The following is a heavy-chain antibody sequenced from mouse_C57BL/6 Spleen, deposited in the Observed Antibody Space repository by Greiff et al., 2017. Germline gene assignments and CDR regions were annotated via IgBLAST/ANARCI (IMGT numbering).Heavy chain of an antibody. Sequence: EVHLVESGGDLVKPGGSLKLSCAASGFTFSSYGMSWVRQTPDKRLEWVATISSGGSYTYYPDSVKGRFTISRDNAKNTLYLQMSSLKSEDTAMYYCARQLRLSYFDYWGQGTTLTVSS. V-gene: IGHV5-6*01. CDR1: GFTFSSYG. CDR3: ARQLRLSYFDY. J-gene: IGHJ2*01. CDR2: ISSGGSYT.